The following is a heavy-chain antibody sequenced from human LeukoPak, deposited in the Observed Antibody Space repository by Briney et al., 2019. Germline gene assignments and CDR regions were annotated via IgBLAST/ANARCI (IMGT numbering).Heavy chain of an antibody. J-gene: IGHJ4*02. CDR3: ANLRDDY. Sequence: ASVKVSCKAPGYTFTGSYMHWVRQAPGQGLEWMGWINPNSGGTNYAQNFQGRVTMTRDTSISTAYMELSRLRSDDTAMYYCANLRDDYWGQGTLVTVSS. V-gene: IGHV1-2*02. CDR1: GYTFTGSY. CDR2: INPNSGGT.